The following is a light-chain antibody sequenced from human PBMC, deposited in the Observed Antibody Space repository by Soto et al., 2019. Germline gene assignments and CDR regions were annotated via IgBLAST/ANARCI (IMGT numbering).Light chain of an antibody. Sequence: EIVLTQSPGTLSLSPGEIATLSCRASQSGSSSYLAWYQQKPGQAPRLLIQGASSRGTGIPDRFSGSASGTDFSLTISRLEPEDFALYYCHHYGSSPITVGGGTNVEIK. CDR1: QSGSSSY. V-gene: IGKV3-20*01. CDR3: HHYGSSPIT. CDR2: GAS. J-gene: IGKJ4*01.